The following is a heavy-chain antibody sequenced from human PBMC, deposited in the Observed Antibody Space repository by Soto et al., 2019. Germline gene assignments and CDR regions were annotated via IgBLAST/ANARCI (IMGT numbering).Heavy chain of an antibody. CDR3: ARAPKGGYPANGMDV. Sequence: QVQLVQSGAEVKKPGASVKVSCKASGYKFSSYGIIWVRQAPGQGLEWMGWISAYTGNTNYAQKLQGRVTMTTDTSPNTAYIELRSPSSDDMAAYYCARAPKGGYPANGMDVWGQGTTVTVPS. D-gene: IGHD5-12*01. V-gene: IGHV1-18*03. J-gene: IGHJ6*02. CDR1: GYKFSSYG. CDR2: ISAYTGNT.